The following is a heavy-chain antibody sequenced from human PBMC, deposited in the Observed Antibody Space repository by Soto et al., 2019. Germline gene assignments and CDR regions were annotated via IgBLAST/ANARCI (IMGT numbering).Heavy chain of an antibody. CDR3: AIDLAAGNCDY. CDR2: ISAYNANT. CDR1: GYTFTSYG. Sequence: QVQLVQSGAEVKKPGASVKVSCKASGYTFTSYGISWVRQAPGPGREWMGWISAYNANTNNAQKLQGRVTMTTDTSTSTDCIELRRLRSDDTAVYYCAIDLAAGNCDYWGQGTLVTVSS. V-gene: IGHV1-18*01. J-gene: IGHJ4*02. D-gene: IGHD6-13*01.